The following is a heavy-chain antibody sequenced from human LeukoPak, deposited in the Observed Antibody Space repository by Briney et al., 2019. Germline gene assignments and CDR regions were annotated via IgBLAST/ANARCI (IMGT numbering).Heavy chain of an antibody. CDR3: AAGIVATGDNYFDN. J-gene: IGHJ4*02. Sequence: GGSLRLSCAASGFTFSSYAMSWVRQAPGKGLEWVAFISYDGSDKYYADSVKGRFAISRDNSKSSLYLQMNSLRADDTALYYCAAGIVATGDNYFDNWGQGTLVTVSS. V-gene: IGHV3-30*03. CDR1: GFTFSSYA. CDR2: ISYDGSDK. D-gene: IGHD5-12*01.